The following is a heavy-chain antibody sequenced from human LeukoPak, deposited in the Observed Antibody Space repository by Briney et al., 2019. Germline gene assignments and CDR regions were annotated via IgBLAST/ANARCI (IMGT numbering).Heavy chain of an antibody. V-gene: IGHV4-59*01. J-gene: IGHJ6*02. CDR2: IYYSGST. CDR3: ARELETSPSYYGMDV. CDR1: GGSISSYY. D-gene: IGHD1-1*01. Sequence: PSETLSLTCTVSGGSISSYYWSWIRQPPGKGLEWIGDIYYSGSTNYNPYLKSRVTISVDTSTNQFSLKLSSVTAADTAVYYCARELETSPSYYGMDVWGQGTTVTVSS.